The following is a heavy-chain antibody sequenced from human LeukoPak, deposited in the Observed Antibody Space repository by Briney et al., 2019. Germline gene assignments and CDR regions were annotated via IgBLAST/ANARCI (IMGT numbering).Heavy chain of an antibody. J-gene: IGHJ4*02. CDR1: GGSISSYY. V-gene: IGHV4-59*12. Sequence: SETLSLTCTVSGGSISSYYWNWIRQPPGKGLEWIGYIYYSGTTNYNPSLKSRVTISVDTSKNQFSLKLSSVTAADTAVYYCASSSSGFDYWGQGTLVTVSS. CDR2: IYYSGTT. CDR3: ASSSSGFDY. D-gene: IGHD3-22*01.